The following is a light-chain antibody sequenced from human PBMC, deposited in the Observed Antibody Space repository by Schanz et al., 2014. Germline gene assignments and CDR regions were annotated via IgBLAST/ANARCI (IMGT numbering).Light chain of an antibody. Sequence: DIQMPQSPSSVSASIGDRVTITCRASQGISSWLAWYQQKPGKAPKLLIFSASTLQFVVPSRFSGCGSGTEFTLTISSLQPEDLATYYCQQSKSFPLTFGGGTKVEMK. CDR2: SAS. J-gene: IGKJ4*01. CDR1: QGISSW. V-gene: IGKV1-12*01. CDR3: QQSKSFPLT.